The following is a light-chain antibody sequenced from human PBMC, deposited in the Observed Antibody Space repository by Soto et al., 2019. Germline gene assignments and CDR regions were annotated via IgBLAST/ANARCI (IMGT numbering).Light chain of an antibody. CDR2: GAS. Sequence: EIVMTQSPATLSVSPGERATISCRASQSVSSNLAWYQQKPGQAPRLLIYGASTRDTGIPARFSGSRSGTDFSLTFSSLQSEDFAVYYCQQYNNWPRTFGQGTKVDIK. CDR1: QSVSSN. J-gene: IGKJ1*01. V-gene: IGKV3-15*01. CDR3: QQYNNWPRT.